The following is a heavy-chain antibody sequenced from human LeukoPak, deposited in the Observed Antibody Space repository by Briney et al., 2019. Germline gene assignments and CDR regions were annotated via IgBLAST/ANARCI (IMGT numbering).Heavy chain of an antibody. Sequence: GGSLRLSCAASGFTVSSNYMSWVRQAPGKGLEWVSVIYSGGSTYYADSVKGRFTISRDDSKNTVYLEMNSLKTEDTAVYYCTTDTHCSTIGCRGPNYYYGLDVWGQGTTVTVSS. CDR2: IYSGGST. V-gene: IGHV3-66*01. CDR3: TTDTHCSTIGCRGPNYYYGLDV. J-gene: IGHJ6*02. D-gene: IGHD2-2*01. CDR1: GFTVSSNY.